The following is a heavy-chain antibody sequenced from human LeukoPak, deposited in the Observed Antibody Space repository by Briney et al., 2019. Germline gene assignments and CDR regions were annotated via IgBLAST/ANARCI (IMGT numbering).Heavy chain of an antibody. V-gene: IGHV3-48*01. J-gene: IGHJ3*01. CDR1: GISFSSYV. CDR3: ARLLNYLDSSGNNHDAFDL. D-gene: IGHD3-22*01. CDR2: ITNDGTTI. Sequence: GGSLRLSCAASGISFSSYVMNWIRQAPGKGPEWLAYITNDGTTIYYADSVKGRFTISRDNAKKSLFLQMSSLRADDTAVYYCARLLNYLDSSGNNHDAFDLWGQGTMVTVSS.